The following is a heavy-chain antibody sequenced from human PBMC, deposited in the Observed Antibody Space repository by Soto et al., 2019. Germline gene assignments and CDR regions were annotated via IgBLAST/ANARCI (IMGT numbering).Heavy chain of an antibody. D-gene: IGHD4-4*01. CDR2: INGVNGNT. J-gene: IGHJ4*02. Sequence: QVQVVQSGAEVNKPGASVKVSCKASGYTFRAYSMNWVRQAPGQRLEWMGWINGVNGNTEYSQTFQGRVTITRDTSASIAYMELSSLRPEDTAVYYCAGGSNAGLDYWGQGTLVTVSS. CDR3: AGGSNAGLDY. CDR1: GYTFRAYS. V-gene: IGHV1-3*01.